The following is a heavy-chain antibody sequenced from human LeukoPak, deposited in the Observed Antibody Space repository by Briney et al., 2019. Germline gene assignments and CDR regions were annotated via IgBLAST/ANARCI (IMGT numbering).Heavy chain of an antibody. J-gene: IGHJ3*02. CDR1: DFTVSNMY. D-gene: IGHD1-26*01. CDR3: AKDILGVGAFDI. Sequence: PGGSLRLSCAASDFTVSNMYMTWVRQAPGKGLEWVAFIGYDGSNKYYADFVKGRFTFSRDNSKNTLYLQMNSLRAEDTAVYYCAKDILGVGAFDIWGQGTMVTVSS. V-gene: IGHV3-30*02. CDR2: IGYDGSNK.